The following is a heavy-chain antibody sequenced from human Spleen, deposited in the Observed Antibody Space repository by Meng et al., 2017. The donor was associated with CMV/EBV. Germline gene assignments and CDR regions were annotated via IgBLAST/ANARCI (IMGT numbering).Heavy chain of an antibody. CDR3: AKGSSGGWPYYFDY. Sequence: GESLKISCAASGFTFSNYAMAWVRQPPGAGLEWVAAINNRGSDTYYPDSMKGRFTISRDNSKNTLYLQPNSLRVEDTAVYYCAKGSSGGWPYYFDYWGQETLVTVSS. V-gene: IGHV3-23*01. D-gene: IGHD2-15*01. J-gene: IGHJ4*02. CDR1: GFTFSNYA. CDR2: INNRGSDT.